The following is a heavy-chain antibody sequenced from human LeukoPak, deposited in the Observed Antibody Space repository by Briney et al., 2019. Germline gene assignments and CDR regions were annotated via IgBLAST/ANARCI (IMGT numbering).Heavy chain of an antibody. CDR1: GYTFTSYD. J-gene: IGHJ6*02. V-gene: IGHV1-8*02. CDR2: MNPNSGNT. CDR3: ARGTLTAKTYYYDSSGYPRYGMDV. D-gene: IGHD3-22*01. Sequence: GASVKVSCKASGYTFTSYDINWVRQATGQGLEWMGWMNPNSGNTGYAQKFQGRVTMTRNTSISTAYMELSSLRSEDTAVHYCARGTLTAKTYYYDSSGYPRYGMDVWGQGTTVTVSS.